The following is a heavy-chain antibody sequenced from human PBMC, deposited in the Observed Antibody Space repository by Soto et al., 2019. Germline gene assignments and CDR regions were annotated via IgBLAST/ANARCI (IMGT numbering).Heavy chain of an antibody. J-gene: IGHJ4*02. Sequence: QVQLVESGGGVVQPGRSLRLSCAASGFTFSSYGMHWVRQAPGKGLEWVAVISYDGSNKYYADSVKGRFTISRDNSKNTLYLQMNSLRAEDTAVYYCAKAPGQMRAAATLSEDYWGQGTLVTVSS. CDR3: AKAPGQMRAAATLSEDY. CDR2: ISYDGSNK. D-gene: IGHD6-13*01. V-gene: IGHV3-30*18. CDR1: GFTFSSYG.